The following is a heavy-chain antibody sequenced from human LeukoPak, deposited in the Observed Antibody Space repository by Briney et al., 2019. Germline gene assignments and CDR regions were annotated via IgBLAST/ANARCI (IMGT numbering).Heavy chain of an antibody. V-gene: IGHV3-21*03. CDR3: TTSPVPGIDY. J-gene: IGHJ4*02. D-gene: IGHD6-19*01. CDR2: ISSSSSYI. Sequence: PGGSPRLSCAASGFTFSSYSMNWVRQAPGKGLEWVSSISSSSSYIYYADSVKGRFTISRDNAKNSLYLQMSSLRTEDTAMYYCTTSPVPGIDYWGQGIQVTVSS. CDR1: GFTFSSYS.